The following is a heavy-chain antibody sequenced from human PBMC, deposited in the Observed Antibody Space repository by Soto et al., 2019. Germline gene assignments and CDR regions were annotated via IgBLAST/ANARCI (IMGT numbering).Heavy chain of an antibody. V-gene: IGHV1-18*01. CDR1: GYTFTSYG. D-gene: IGHD1-20*01. J-gene: IGHJ4*02. Sequence: QVQLVQSGAEVEKPGASVRVSCKASGYTFTSYGISWVRQAPGQGLEWMGWINPYNGNTNYAQKLQGRVTMTTDTSTSTASMELRSLRSDDTAAYYCARDWYGVDYWGQGTLVTVSS. CDR3: ARDWYGVDY. CDR2: INPYNGNT.